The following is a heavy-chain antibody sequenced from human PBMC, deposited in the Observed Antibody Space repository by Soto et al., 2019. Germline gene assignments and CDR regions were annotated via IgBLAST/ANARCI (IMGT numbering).Heavy chain of an antibody. CDR3: ARTVYGEYLWYYFDY. CDR2: ILYSGTT. J-gene: IGHJ4*02. D-gene: IGHD4-17*01. CDR1: GGSISSGDYY. Sequence: PSETLSLTCTVSGGSISSGDYYWSWIRQPPGKGLEWIGYILYSGTTNYNPSLESRLTISVDTSKNQFSLKLSSVTAADTAVYYCARTVYGEYLWYYFDYSGPGTLLTVS. V-gene: IGHV4-30-4*01.